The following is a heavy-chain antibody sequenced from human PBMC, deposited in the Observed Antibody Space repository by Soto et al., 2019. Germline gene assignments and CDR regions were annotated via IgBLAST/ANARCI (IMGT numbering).Heavy chain of an antibody. Sequence: ASVKVSCKASGYTFTSYAMHWVRQAPGQRLEWMGWINAGNGNTKYSQKFQGRVTITRDTSASTAYMELSSLRSEDTAVYYCARSSYDSSGYYLYYFDYSGQGTLVTVSS. V-gene: IGHV1-3*01. CDR2: INAGNGNT. CDR1: GYTFTSYA. D-gene: IGHD3-22*01. CDR3: ARSSYDSSGYYLYYFDY. J-gene: IGHJ4*02.